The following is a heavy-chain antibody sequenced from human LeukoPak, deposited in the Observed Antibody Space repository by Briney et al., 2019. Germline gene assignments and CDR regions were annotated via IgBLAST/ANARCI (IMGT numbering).Heavy chain of an antibody. V-gene: IGHV1-2*02. CDR2: INPNSGDS. Sequence: ASVKVSCKASAYTFTGYYMHWVRQAPGQGLEWVGLINPNSGDSHYAEKFQGRVTMTSDTSIRTAYMELNRLRSDDTAVYYCARAYGSGSYSDQYYFDYWGQETLVTVSS. D-gene: IGHD3-10*01. CDR1: AYTFTGYY. CDR3: ARAYGSGSYSDQYYFDY. J-gene: IGHJ4*02.